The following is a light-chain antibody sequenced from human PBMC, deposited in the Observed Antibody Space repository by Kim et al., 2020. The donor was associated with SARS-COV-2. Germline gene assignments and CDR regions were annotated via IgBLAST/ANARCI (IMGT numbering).Light chain of an antibody. V-gene: IGLV2-14*03. CDR3: ASYASDYIMV. Sequence: QSALTQPASVSGSPGQSVTITCIGTSNDVGAYDYVSWYQQHPGKAPKVLIYDVSTRPSGVSDRFSGSKSGNTASLTISWLQAEDEGDYYCASYASDYIMVFGGGTQVTVL. CDR2: DVS. CDR1: SNDVGAYDY. J-gene: IGLJ3*02.